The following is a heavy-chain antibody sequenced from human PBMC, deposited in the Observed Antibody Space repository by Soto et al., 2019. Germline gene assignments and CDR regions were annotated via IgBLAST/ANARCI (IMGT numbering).Heavy chain of an antibody. D-gene: IGHD3-22*01. CDR3: ANVYDSSGYGPFDY. J-gene: IGHJ4*02. V-gene: IGHV3-23*01. CDR1: GFTFSSYA. Sequence: PGGSLRLSCAASGFTFSSYAMSWVRQAPGKGLEWVSAISGSGGSTYYADSVKGRFTISRDNSKNTLYLQMNSLRAEDTAVYYCANVYDSSGYGPFDYWGQGTLVTVSS. CDR2: ISGSGGST.